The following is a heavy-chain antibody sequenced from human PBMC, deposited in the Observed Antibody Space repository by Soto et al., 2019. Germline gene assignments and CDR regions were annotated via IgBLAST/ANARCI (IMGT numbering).Heavy chain of an antibody. V-gene: IGHV3-30-3*01. J-gene: IGHJ3*02. CDR1: GFTFSSYA. Sequence: GGSLRLSCAASGFTFSSYAMHWVRQAPGKGLEWVAVISYDGSNKYYADSVKGRFTISRDNSKNTLYLQMNSLRAEDTAVYYCARDELLPAATNAYDIWVQGTMSTVSS. CDR2: ISYDGSNK. D-gene: IGHD2-2*01. CDR3: ARDELLPAATNAYDI.